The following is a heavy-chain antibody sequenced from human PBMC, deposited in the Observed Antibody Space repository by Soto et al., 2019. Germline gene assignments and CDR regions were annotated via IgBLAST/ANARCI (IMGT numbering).Heavy chain of an antibody. CDR1: GFTFSSYS. J-gene: IGHJ4*02. CDR2: ISTSSSYI. D-gene: IGHD2-2*01. CDR3: ARRYCSTTTCLPDY. Sequence: EVQLVESGGGLVQPGGSLRLSCAASGFTFSSYSMNWVRQAPGKGLEWVSSISTSSSYIYYADSVKGRFTVSRDNAKNSLYLQMNSLRAEDTAVYYCARRYCSTTTCLPDYWGQGTLVTVSS. V-gene: IGHV3-21*01.